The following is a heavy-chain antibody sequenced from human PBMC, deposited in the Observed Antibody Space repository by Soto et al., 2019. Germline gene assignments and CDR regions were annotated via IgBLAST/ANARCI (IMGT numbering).Heavy chain of an antibody. J-gene: IGHJ6*02. V-gene: IGHV4-59*01. Sequence: SETLSLTCTVSGGSISSYYWSWIRQPPGKGLEWIGYIYYSGSTNYNPSLKSRVTISVDTSKNQFSLKLSSVTAADTAVYYCARAAAGTRPYYYYGMDVWGQGTTVTVSS. D-gene: IGHD6-13*01. CDR1: GGSISSYY. CDR2: IYYSGST. CDR3: ARAAAGTRPYYYYGMDV.